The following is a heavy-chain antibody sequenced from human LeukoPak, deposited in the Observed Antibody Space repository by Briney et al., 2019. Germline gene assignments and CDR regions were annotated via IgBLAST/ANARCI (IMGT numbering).Heavy chain of an antibody. V-gene: IGHV3-23*01. J-gene: IGHJ4*02. Sequence: GGSLRLSCAASGFTFSSYAMSWVRQAPGKGLEWVSAISSSGGSTYYADSVKGRFTISRDNSKNTLYLQMNSLRAEDTAVYYCAKDHEWLRLGFDYWGQGTLVTVSS. D-gene: IGHD5-12*01. CDR3: AKDHEWLRLGFDY. CDR2: ISSSGGST. CDR1: GFTFSSYA.